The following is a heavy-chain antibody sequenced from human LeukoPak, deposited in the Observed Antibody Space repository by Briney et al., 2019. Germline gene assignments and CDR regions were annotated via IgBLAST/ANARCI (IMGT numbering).Heavy chain of an antibody. Sequence: SETLSLTCTVSGGSISSSSYYWGWIRQPPGKGLEWNGSIYYSGSTYYNPSLKSRVTISVDTSKNQFSLKLSSVTAADTAVYYCARLGKRWLHRHGVDYWGQGTLVTVSS. CDR1: GGSISSSSYY. D-gene: IGHD5-24*01. V-gene: IGHV4-39*01. CDR3: ARLGKRWLHRHGVDY. CDR2: IYYSGST. J-gene: IGHJ4*02.